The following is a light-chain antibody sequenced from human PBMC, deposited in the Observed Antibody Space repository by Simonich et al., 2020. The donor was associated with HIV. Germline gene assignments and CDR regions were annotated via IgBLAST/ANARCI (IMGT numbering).Light chain of an antibody. CDR2: NDS. CDR3: QVWDSSSDHREV. V-gene: IGLV3-21*03. J-gene: IGLJ2*01. Sequence: SYVLTQPPSVSVAPGKTARITCGGNNIGGKSGHWYQQKPGQAPGLVVYNDSDRPSGIPERFSGSNSGNTATLTISRVEAGDEADYYCQVWDSSSDHREVFGGGTKLTVL. CDR1: NIGGKS.